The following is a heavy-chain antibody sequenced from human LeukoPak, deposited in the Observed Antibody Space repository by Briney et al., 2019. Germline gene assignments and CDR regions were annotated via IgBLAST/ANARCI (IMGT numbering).Heavy chain of an antibody. CDR3: ARDIAAAGPLDY. V-gene: IGHV1-3*01. CDR2: INAGNGNT. D-gene: IGHD6-13*01. CDR1: GYTFTSNA. J-gene: IGHJ4*02. Sequence: ASVKVSCKASGYTFTSNAMHWVRQAPGQRLEWMGWINAGNGNTTYSQKFQDRVTITRDTSASTAYMELSSLTSEDTAVYYCARDIAAAGPLDYWGQGTLVTVSS.